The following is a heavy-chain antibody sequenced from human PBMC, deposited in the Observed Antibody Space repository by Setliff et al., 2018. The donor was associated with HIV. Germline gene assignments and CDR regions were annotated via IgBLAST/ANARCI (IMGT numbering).Heavy chain of an antibody. Sequence: GESLKISCAVSGFTFSNSAMNWIRQAPGKGLEWVASISSSGTYIYNADSMKGRFTISRDNAKNSLYLQMNNLRPEDTAVYYCAKDFQWSTVNTPLNYQYGMDVWGQGTTVTVSS. J-gene: IGHJ6*02. CDR2: ISSSGTYI. CDR1: GFTFSNSA. D-gene: IGHD4-17*01. CDR3: AKDFQWSTVNTPLNYQYGMDV. V-gene: IGHV3-21*01.